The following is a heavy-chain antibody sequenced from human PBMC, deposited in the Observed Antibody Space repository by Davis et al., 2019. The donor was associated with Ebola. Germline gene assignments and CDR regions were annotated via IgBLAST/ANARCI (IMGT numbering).Heavy chain of an antibody. V-gene: IGHV3-43*02. CDR1: GFTFDQYA. J-gene: IGHJ6*02. CDR3: ARGPMPSWYADYYKYGMDV. CDR2: INGDGDHT. D-gene: IGHD6-13*01. Sequence: GGSLRLSCAASGFTFDQYAMYWVRQRPGKGLEWVSLINGDGDHTYHTDSVKGRFTISRDNTKESLYLQINSLKSEDTALYFCARGPMPSWYADYYKYGMDVWGQGTTVTASS.